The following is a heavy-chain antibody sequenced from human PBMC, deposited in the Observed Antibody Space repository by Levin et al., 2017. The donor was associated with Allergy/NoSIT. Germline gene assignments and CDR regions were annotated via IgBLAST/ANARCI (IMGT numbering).Heavy chain of an antibody. CDR3: AKEDGSGSYFGD. V-gene: IGHV3-48*02. CDR1: GFTFSSYN. CDR2: ISDSGDTM. D-gene: IGHD3-10*01. Sequence: GGSLRLSCAASGFTFSSYNMNWVRQAPGKGLEWVSYISDSGDTMYYADSVKGRFTISRDNAKNSLYLQMNSLRDEDTAVYYCAKEDGSGSYFGDWGQGTLVTVSS. J-gene: IGHJ4*02.